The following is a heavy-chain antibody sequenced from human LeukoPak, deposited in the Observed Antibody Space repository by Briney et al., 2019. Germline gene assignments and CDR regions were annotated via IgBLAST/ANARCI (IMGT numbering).Heavy chain of an antibody. CDR3: ARGSKGGYCSGGSCLAFDI. CDR1: GGSISSGGYY. CDR2: IYYSGST. D-gene: IGHD2-15*01. J-gene: IGHJ3*02. Sequence: TSQTLSLTCTVSGGSISSGGYYWRWIRQHPGKGLEWIVYIYYSGSTYYNPSLKSRVTISVDTSKNQFSLKLSSVTAADTAVYYCARGSKGGYCSGGSCLAFDIWGQGTMVTVSS. V-gene: IGHV4-31*03.